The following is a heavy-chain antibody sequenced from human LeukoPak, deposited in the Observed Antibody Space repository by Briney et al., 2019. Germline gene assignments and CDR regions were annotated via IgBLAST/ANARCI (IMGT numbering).Heavy chain of an antibody. V-gene: IGHV3-30*02. D-gene: IGHD5-12*01. CDR2: IRYDGSNK. J-gene: IGHJ6*03. CDR1: GFTFSSYG. Sequence: GGSLRLSCAASGFTFSSYGMHWVRQAPGKGLEWVAFIRYDGSNKYYADSVKGRFTISRDNSKNTLYLQMNSLRAEDTAVYYCGYSGYGSVQASYYMDVWGKGTTVAISS. CDR3: GYSGYGSVQASYYMDV.